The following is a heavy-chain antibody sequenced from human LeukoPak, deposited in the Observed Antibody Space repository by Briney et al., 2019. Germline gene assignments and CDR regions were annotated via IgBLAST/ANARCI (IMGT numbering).Heavy chain of an antibody. D-gene: IGHD3-3*01. CDR1: GYTFTGYY. CDR3: AREAIFGVVRYYYYMDV. Sequence: GASVKVSCKASGYTFTGYYMHWVRQAPGQGLEWMGWINPNSGGTNYAQKFQGRVTMTRDTSISTAYMELSRLRSDDTAVYYCAREAIFGVVRYYYYMDVWGKGTTVTVSS. J-gene: IGHJ6*03. CDR2: INPNSGGT. V-gene: IGHV1-2*02.